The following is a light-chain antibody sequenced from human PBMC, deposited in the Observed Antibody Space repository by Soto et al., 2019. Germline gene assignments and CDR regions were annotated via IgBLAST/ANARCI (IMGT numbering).Light chain of an antibody. CDR3: QQDYNKWT. CDR2: GAS. Sequence: EIVLTQSPATLSVSPGERATLSCRASQSVSSSYLTWYQQKPGQAPRLLIYGASTRATGIPARFSGSGSGTDFTLTISSLQPEDFAVYYCQQDYNKWTFGQGTKVDIK. J-gene: IGKJ1*01. V-gene: IGKV3D-7*01. CDR1: QSVSSSY.